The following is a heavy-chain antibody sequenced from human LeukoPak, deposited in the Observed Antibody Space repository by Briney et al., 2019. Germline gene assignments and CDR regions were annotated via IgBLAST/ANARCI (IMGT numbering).Heavy chain of an antibody. Sequence: PGGALRLFCGAAGVTFDDYDMHWGGQAPGKGGEWVSRISWDGGSTYYADSVKGRFTISRDNSKNSLYLQMNSLRAEDTALYYCAKGYGWRSGYLSCYFDYWGQGTLVTVSS. CDR3: AKGYGWRSGYLSCYFDY. J-gene: IGHJ4*02. V-gene: IGHV3-43D*03. CDR2: ISWDGGST. CDR1: GVTFDDYD. D-gene: IGHD3-22*01.